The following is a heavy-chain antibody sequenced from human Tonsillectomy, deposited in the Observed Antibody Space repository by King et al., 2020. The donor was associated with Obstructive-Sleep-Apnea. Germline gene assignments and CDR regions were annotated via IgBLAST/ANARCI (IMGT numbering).Heavy chain of an antibody. CDR2: IRYDGSNK. CDR1: GFNFRTYG. V-gene: IGHV3-30*02. Sequence: VQLVESGGGVVQPGGSLRLSCAASGFNFRTYGMHWVRQAPGKGLEWVSFIRYDGSNKYYADSVKGRFTISRDNSKNTLYLQMYSLRPEDTAVYYCAKSSSGYDFRDAFDVWVQGTMLTVSS. D-gene: IGHD5-12*01. CDR3: AKSSSGYDFRDAFDV. J-gene: IGHJ3*01.